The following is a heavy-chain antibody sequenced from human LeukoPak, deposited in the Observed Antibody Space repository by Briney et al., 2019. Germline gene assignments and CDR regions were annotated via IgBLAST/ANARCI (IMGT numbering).Heavy chain of an antibody. V-gene: IGHV3-7*03. CDR3: ARGGGLDV. D-gene: IGHD3-16*01. J-gene: IGHJ6*02. CDR2: INHNGNVN. Sequence: GGSLRLSCAASGFTFSSYWMNWARQAPGKGLEWVASINHNGNVNYYVDSVKGRFTISRDNAKNSLYLKMSNLRAEDTAVYFCARGGGLDVWGQGATVTVSS. CDR1: GFTFSSYW.